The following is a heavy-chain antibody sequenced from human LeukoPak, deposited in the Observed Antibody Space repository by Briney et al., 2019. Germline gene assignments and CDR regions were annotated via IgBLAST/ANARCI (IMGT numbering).Heavy chain of an antibody. Sequence: GASVKVSCKASGYTFTGYYMHWVRQAPGQGLEWMGWINPNSGGTNYAQKFQGRVTMTRDTSISTAYMELSRLRSDDTAVYYCARGPKEIFGVVIYFDYWGQGTLVTVSS. CDR2: INPNSGGT. V-gene: IGHV1-2*02. CDR1: GYTFTGYY. D-gene: IGHD3-3*01. J-gene: IGHJ4*02. CDR3: ARGPKEIFGVVIYFDY.